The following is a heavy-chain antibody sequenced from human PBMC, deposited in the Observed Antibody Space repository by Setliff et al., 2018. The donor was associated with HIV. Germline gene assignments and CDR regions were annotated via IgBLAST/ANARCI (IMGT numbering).Heavy chain of an antibody. CDR3: VTSKPHNWNDGANWFDP. V-gene: IGHV4-59*11. J-gene: IGHJ5*02. CDR1: GGSMSSHY. D-gene: IGHD1-20*01. Sequence: SETLSLTCTVSGGSMSSHYWSWIRQPPGKGLEWIGYIDYGGSTNYNPSLKSRITISVDTSKNQFSLKLSSVTAADTAIYYCVTSKPHNWNDGANWFDPWGQGTLVTVSS. CDR2: IDYGGST.